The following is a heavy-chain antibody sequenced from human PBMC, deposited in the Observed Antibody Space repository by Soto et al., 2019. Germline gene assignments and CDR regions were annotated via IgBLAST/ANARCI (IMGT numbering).Heavy chain of an antibody. CDR1: GGSISSYY. Sequence: PSETLSLTCTVSGGSISSYYWSWIRQPPGKGLEWIGYIYYSGSTNYNPSLKSRVTISVDTSKNQFSLKLSSVTAADTAVYYCARVPEYYDSSGYYYPYYFDYWGQGTLVTVSS. V-gene: IGHV4-59*01. CDR2: IYYSGST. J-gene: IGHJ4*02. CDR3: ARVPEYYDSSGYYYPYYFDY. D-gene: IGHD3-22*01.